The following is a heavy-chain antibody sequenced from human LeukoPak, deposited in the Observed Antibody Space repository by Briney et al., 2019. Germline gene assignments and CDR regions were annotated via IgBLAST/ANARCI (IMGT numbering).Heavy chain of an antibody. CDR3: ARGRYYYDSSGYYYDY. D-gene: IGHD3-22*01. CDR2: ISYSGSP. CDR1: GDSISSSGHW. V-gene: IGHV4-39*01. Sequence: SETLSLTCTVSGDSISSSGHWWGWIRQPPGEGLEWIGSISYSGSPSYKPSLKSRVTISVDTSKNQLSLRLSSVTAADTAVYYCARGRYYYDSSGYYYDYWGQGTLVTVSS. J-gene: IGHJ4*02.